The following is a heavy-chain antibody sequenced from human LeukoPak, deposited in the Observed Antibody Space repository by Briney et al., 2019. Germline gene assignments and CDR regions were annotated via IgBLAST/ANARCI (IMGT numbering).Heavy chain of an antibody. D-gene: IGHD3-22*01. CDR3: ARRRGGYYYDFDY. CDR2: IYPGDSDN. J-gene: IGHJ4*02. V-gene: IGHV5-51*01. CDR1: GYSFTSYW. Sequence: GESLKISCKGSGYSFTSYWIGWVRQMPGKGLEWMGIIYPGDSDNRYSPSFQGQVSISADNSISTAYLQWSSLKASDTAMYYCARRRGGYYYDFDYWGQGTLVTVSS.